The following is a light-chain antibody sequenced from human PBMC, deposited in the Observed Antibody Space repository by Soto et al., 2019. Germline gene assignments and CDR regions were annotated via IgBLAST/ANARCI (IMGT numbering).Light chain of an antibody. CDR2: SNA. CDR3: AAWDDSLKAML. CDR1: GSNIGENA. V-gene: IGLV1-44*01. J-gene: IGLJ3*02. Sequence: QAVLTQPPSASGTPGQTVTISCSGSGSNIGENAVNWYQHLPGTAPQLLIYSNALRPSGVPHRFSGSKSGTAGSLAISGLQSADEAHYYCAAWDDSLKAMLFGGGTKVTVL.